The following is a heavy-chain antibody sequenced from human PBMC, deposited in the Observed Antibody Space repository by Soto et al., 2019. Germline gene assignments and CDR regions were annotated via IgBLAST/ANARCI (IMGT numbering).Heavy chain of an antibody. Sequence: ASVQLSCAASGYCYTSYVISWGRQAPGQGLEWMGWITTYNGKTNYTPKLQGRVTMTTDTSTSTAYMELRSLTSDDTAVYYCARVIATRNDSTSREPLRVRAQGT. CDR2: ITTYNGKT. J-gene: IGHJ4*01. D-gene: IGHD3-22*01. CDR3: ARVIATRNDSTSREPLRV. V-gene: IGHV1-18*01. CDR1: GYCYTSYV.